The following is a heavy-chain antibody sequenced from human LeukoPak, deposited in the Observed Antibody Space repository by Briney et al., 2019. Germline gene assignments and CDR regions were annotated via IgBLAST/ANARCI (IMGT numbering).Heavy chain of an antibody. D-gene: IGHD6-13*01. J-gene: IGHJ4*02. Sequence: GGSLRLSCAASGFTVSNDYMSWVRQAPGKGLEWVSVIYSGGSTYYADSVKGRFTISRDNSKNTLYLQMNSLRAEDTAVYYCASEGKYSSLDYWGQGTLVTVSS. V-gene: IGHV3-66*01. CDR2: IYSGGST. CDR1: GFTVSNDY. CDR3: ASEGKYSSLDY.